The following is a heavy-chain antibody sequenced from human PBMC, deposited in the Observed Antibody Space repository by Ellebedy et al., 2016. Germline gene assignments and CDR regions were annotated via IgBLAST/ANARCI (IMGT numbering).Heavy chain of an antibody. CDR3: AKDGLVLAAATDY. D-gene: IGHD6-13*01. CDR1: GFTVSSNY. V-gene: IGHV3-23*01. CDR2: ISGSGGST. Sequence: GGSLRLSCAASGFTVSSNYMSWVRQAPGKGLEWVSAISGSGGSTYYADSVKGRFTISRDNSKNTLYLQMNSLRAEDTAVYYCAKDGLVLAAATDYWGQGTLVTVSS. J-gene: IGHJ4*02.